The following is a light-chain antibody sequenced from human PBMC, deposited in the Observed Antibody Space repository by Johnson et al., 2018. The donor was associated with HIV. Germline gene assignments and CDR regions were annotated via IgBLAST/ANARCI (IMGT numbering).Light chain of an antibody. CDR2: DND. J-gene: IGLJ1*01. CDR3: GTWDSSLSAGGV. Sequence: QSVLTQPPSVSAAPGQKVTISCSGGSSNIGTNYVSWYQQLPRAAPKLLIYDNDKRPSGIPDRFSGSKSGTSATLAITGLQTGDEADYYCGTWDSSLSAGGVFGTGTKVTVL. CDR1: SSNIGTNY. V-gene: IGLV1-51*01.